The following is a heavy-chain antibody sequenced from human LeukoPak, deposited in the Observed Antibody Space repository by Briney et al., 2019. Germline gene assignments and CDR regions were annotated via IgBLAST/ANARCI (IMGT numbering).Heavy chain of an antibody. J-gene: IGHJ6*03. CDR3: ARLDTMRSGSYKYYYYMDV. CDR1: GFTFSSYA. Sequence: GGSLRLSCAASGFTFSSYAMHWVRQAPGKGLEYVSAISSNGGSTYYANSVKGRFTISRDNSKNTLYLQMGSLRAEDMAVYYCARLDTMRSGSYKYYYYMDVWGKGTTVTISS. D-gene: IGHD3-10*01. V-gene: IGHV3-64*01. CDR2: ISSNGGST.